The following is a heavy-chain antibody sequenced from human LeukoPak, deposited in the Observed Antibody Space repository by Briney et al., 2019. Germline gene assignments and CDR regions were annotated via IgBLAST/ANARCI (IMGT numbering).Heavy chain of an antibody. D-gene: IGHD5-18*01. CDR1: GYTFTGYF. V-gene: IGHV1-2*02. J-gene: IGHJ4*02. Sequence: ASVKVSCKASGYTFTGYFLHWVRKAPGQGLEWMGWINPNSSGTNYAEKFQGRVTMTGDTTISTAYMELSRLRSDDTAIYYCAGRPDTAIVPIFDYWGQGTLVTVSS. CDR2: INPNSSGT. CDR3: AGRPDTAIVPIFDY.